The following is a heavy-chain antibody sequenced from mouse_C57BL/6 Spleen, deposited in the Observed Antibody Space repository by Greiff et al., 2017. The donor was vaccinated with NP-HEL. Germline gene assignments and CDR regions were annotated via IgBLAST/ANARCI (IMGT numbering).Heavy chain of an antibody. CDR1: GFTFSDYY. D-gene: IGHD1-2*01. CDR2: INYDGSST. Sequence: EVNVVESEGGLVQPGSSMKLSCTASGFTFSDYYMAWVRQVPEKGLEWVANINYDGSSTYYLDSLKSRFIISRDNAKNILYLQMSSLKSEDTATYYCARGITTRMDYWGQGTSVTVSS. V-gene: IGHV5-16*01. J-gene: IGHJ4*01. CDR3: ARGITTRMDY.